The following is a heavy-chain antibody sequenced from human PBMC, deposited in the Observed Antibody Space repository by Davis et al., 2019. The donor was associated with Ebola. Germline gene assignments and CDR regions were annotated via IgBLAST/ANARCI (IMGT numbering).Heavy chain of an antibody. CDR3: VRDPALVVTGGGWHFDL. D-gene: IGHD2-21*02. J-gene: IGHJ2*01. V-gene: IGHV3-30-3*01. CDR1: TVTFGVDA. Sequence: GGSLRLSCAASTVTFGVDAMSWVRQAPGKGLEWVAIISYDGVTKDYADSVRGRFIISRDNSKKTVYLQMNTLRAEDTAVYYCVRDPALVVTGGGWHFDLWGRGTLVTVSS. CDR2: ISYDGVTK.